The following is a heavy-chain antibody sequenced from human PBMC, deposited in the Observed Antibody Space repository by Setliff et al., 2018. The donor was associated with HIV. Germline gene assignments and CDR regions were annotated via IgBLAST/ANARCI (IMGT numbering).Heavy chain of an antibody. Sequence: PGGSLRLSCAASGFTFSSYAMSWVRQTPEKGLEWVSIITSGGSTYYADSAKGRFIISRDNSQKTLYLQMNSLRADDTAIYYCAKGFRPVDTALVSGPTYWGQGIRVTVSS. CDR2: ITSGGST. CDR1: GFTFSSYA. D-gene: IGHD5-18*01. J-gene: IGHJ4*02. CDR3: AKGFRPVDTALVSGPTY. V-gene: IGHV3-23*01.